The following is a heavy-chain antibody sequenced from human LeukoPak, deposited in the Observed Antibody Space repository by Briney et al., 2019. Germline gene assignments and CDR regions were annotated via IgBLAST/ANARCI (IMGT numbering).Heavy chain of an antibody. Sequence: GGSLRLSCAASGFTFDDYAMHWVRQAPGKGLEWVSGISWNSGSIGYADSVKGRFTISRDNAKSSLYLQMNSLRAEDTALYYCAKGKERYYGSGSNYWGQGTLVTVSS. CDR1: GFTFDDYA. J-gene: IGHJ4*02. V-gene: IGHV3-9*01. D-gene: IGHD3-10*01. CDR2: ISWNSGSI. CDR3: AKGKERYYGSGSNY.